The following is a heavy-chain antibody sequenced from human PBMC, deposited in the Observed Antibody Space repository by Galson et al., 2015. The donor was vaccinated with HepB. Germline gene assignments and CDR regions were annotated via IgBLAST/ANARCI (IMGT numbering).Heavy chain of an antibody. V-gene: IGHV5-51*03. Sequence: QSGAEVKKPGESLKISCKGSGYSFTSYWIGWVRQMPGKGLEWMGIIYPGDSDTRYSPSFQGQVTISADKSISTAYLQWSSLKASDTAMYYCARRMRDSSSAPYYYYYMDVWGKGTTVTVSS. J-gene: IGHJ6*03. CDR1: GYSFTSYW. CDR3: ARRMRDSSSAPYYYYYMDV. D-gene: IGHD6-6*01. CDR2: IYPGDSDT.